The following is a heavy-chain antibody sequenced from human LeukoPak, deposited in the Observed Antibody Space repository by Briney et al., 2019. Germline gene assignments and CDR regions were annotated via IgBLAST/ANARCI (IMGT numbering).Heavy chain of an antibody. CDR2: IKQDGSDK. CDR3: ARKTVVGSYFDY. D-gene: IGHD4-23*01. CDR1: GFTFSAYW. V-gene: IGHV3-7*03. Sequence: GALRLSCAASGFTFSAYWMSWVRQAPGKGLEWVANIKQDGSDKYYVDSVKGRFTISRDNAKNSLYLQMNSLRAEDTAVYYCARKTVVGSYFDYWGQGTPITVSS. J-gene: IGHJ4*02.